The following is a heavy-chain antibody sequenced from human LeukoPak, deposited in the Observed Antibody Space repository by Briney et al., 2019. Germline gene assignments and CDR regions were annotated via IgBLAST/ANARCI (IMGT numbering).Heavy chain of an antibody. Sequence: SETLSLTCTVSGGSISSYYWSWIRQPPGKGLEWIGYIYYSGSTNYNPSLKSRVIISVDTSKNQFSLKLSSVTAADTAVYYCARYSSSWHYFDYWGQGTLVTVSS. V-gene: IGHV4-59*08. D-gene: IGHD6-13*01. J-gene: IGHJ4*02. CDR1: GGSISSYY. CDR2: IYYSGST. CDR3: ARYSSSWHYFDY.